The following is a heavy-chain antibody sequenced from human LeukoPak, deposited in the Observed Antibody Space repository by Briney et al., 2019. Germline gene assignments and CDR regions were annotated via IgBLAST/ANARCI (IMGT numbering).Heavy chain of an antibody. D-gene: IGHD3-22*01. V-gene: IGHV3-23*01. CDR1: GFTFSSYA. CDR3: AREAYYDSSGYYDYFDY. J-gene: IGHJ4*02. Sequence: PGGSLRLSCAASGFTFSSYAMSWVRQAPGKGLECVSGISGSGGSTNYADSVKGRFTISRDNSKNTLYLQMNSLRAEDTAVYYCAREAYYDSSGYYDYFDYWGQGTLVTVSS. CDR2: ISGSGGST.